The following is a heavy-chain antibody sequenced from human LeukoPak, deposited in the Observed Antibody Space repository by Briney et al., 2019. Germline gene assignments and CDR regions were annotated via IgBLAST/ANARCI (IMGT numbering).Heavy chain of an antibody. Sequence: SVKXXCKASGGTFSSYAISWVRQAPGQGLEWMGRIIPIVGSTNYAEKLQGRVTITADKSTSTVYMELSSLRSEDTAVYYCARHYGGLDDYWGQGTLIIVSS. CDR1: GGTFSSYA. CDR2: IIPIVGST. V-gene: IGHV1-69*04. J-gene: IGHJ4*02. D-gene: IGHD4-23*01. CDR3: ARHYGGLDDY.